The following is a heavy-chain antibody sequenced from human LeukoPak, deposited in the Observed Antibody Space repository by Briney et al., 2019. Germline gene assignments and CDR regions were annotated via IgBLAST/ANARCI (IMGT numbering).Heavy chain of an antibody. V-gene: IGHV3-9*01. CDR1: GFTFDDYA. D-gene: IGHD5-12*01. CDR2: ISWNSGSI. CDR3: ARGTGYDLYNYYGMDV. J-gene: IGHJ6*02. Sequence: GGSLRLSCAASGFTFDDYAMPWVRQVPGKGLEWVSGISWNSGSIGYADSVKGRFTISRDNAKNSLYLEMNSLRAEDTALYYCARGTGYDLYNYYGMDVWGQGTTVTVSS.